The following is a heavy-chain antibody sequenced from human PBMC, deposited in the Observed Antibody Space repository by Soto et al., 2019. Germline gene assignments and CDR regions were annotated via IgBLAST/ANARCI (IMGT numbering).Heavy chain of an antibody. CDR3: ARNMDYYYGRGSGNGHGV. Sequence: QVQLVQSGAEVKEPGDSVRVSCEASGYTFTAYYIHWVRQAPGQGLEWMGWIKPKFGDTTYAQDFQGRVSMNRDMSISTVYMDLSSLTSDDTAIYYCARNMDYYYGRGSGNGHGVWGQGTTVTVFS. CDR2: IKPKFGDT. CDR1: GYTFTAYY. D-gene: IGHD3-10*02. V-gene: IGHV1-2*02. J-gene: IGHJ6*02.